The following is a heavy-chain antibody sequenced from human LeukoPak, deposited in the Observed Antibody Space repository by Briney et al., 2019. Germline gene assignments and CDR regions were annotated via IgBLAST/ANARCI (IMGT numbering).Heavy chain of an antibody. J-gene: IGHJ4*02. V-gene: IGHV1-2*02. Sequence: GASVKVSCKTSGYTFTGYYIHWVRQAPGQGLERMGWINPNSGGTNNAQKYQGRVTMTRDTSISTAYMELSRLTSDDTAVYYCARGWGERDYFDYWGQGTLVTVSS. CDR2: INPNSGGT. CDR3: ARGWGERDYFDY. D-gene: IGHD3-16*01. CDR1: GYTFTGYY.